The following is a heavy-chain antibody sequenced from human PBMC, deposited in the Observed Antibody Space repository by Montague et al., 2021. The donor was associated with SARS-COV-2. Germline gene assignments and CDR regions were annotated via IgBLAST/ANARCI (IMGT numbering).Heavy chain of an antibody. CDR2: INQSGST. CDR3: ARYRRRFAGIYDTYYDYGLDV. D-gene: IGHD3-22*01. V-gene: IGHV4-34*01. Sequence: SETRSLTCAVYGGSFSVHYWTWICQPPGKGLEWIGQINQSGSTKYNPSLKSRVTISINTSKNQFSLKMTSMTAADTGVYDWARYRRRFAGIYDTYYDYGLDVWGQGTTVTVFS. J-gene: IGHJ6*02. CDR1: GGSFSVHY.